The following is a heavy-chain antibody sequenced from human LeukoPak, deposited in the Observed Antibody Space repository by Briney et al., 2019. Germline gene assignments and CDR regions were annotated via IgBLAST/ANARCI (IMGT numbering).Heavy chain of an antibody. CDR3: AKFGGGNSYYFDY. CDR1: GVTFSSYA. J-gene: IGHJ4*02. CDR2: ISGSGGST. Sequence: GGSLRLSCAASGVTFSSYAMSWVRQAPGKGLEWVSAISGSGGSTYYADSVKGRFTISRDNSKNTLYLQMNRLRAEATAVYYCAKFGGGNSYYFDYWGQGTLVTVSS. V-gene: IGHV3-23*01. D-gene: IGHD4-23*01.